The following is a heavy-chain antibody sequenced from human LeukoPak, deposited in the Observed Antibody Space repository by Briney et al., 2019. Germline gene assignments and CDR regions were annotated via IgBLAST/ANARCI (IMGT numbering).Heavy chain of an antibody. CDR2: INPNSGGT. Sequence: ASVKVSCKASGYTFTGYYMHWVRQAPGQGLEWMGWINPNSGGTNYAQKFQGWVTMTRDTSISTAYMELSRLRSDDTAVYYCARGGVCDSSGSPTNDAFDIWGQGTMVTVSS. CDR3: ARGGVCDSSGSPTNDAFDI. D-gene: IGHD3-22*01. CDR1: GYTFTGYY. J-gene: IGHJ3*02. V-gene: IGHV1-2*04.